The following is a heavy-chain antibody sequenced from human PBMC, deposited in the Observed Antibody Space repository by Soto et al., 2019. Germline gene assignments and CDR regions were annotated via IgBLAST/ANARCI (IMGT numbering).Heavy chain of an antibody. CDR2: IIPILGIA. V-gene: IGHV1-69*02. CDR1: GGTFSSYT. D-gene: IGHD2-15*01. J-gene: IGHJ4*02. CDR3: AGAYCSGGSCDADKLDY. Sequence: SVKVSCKASGGTFSSYTISWVRQAPGQGLEWMGRIIPILGIANYAQKFQGRVTITADKSTSTAYMELSSLRSEDTAVYYCAGAYCSGGSCDADKLDYWGQGTLLTVSS.